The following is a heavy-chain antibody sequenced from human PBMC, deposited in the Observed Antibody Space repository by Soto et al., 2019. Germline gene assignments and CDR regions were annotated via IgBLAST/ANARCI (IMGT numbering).Heavy chain of an antibody. V-gene: IGHV3-30-3*01. Sequence: GGSLRLSCAASGFTFSSYAMHWVRQAPGKGLEWVAVISYDGSNKYYADSVKGRFTISRDNSKNTLYLQMNSLRAEDTAVYYCARDRTSSGWSPWYYYYGMDVWGQGTTVTVSS. J-gene: IGHJ6*02. CDR3: ARDRTSSGWSPWYYYYGMDV. CDR1: GFTFSSYA. CDR2: ISYDGSNK. D-gene: IGHD6-19*01.